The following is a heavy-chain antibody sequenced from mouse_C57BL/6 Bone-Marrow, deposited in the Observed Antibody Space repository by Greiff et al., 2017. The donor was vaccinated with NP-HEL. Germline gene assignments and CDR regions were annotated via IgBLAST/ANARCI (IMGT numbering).Heavy chain of an antibody. CDR3: TIELLRFYYFDY. Sequence: EVQLQQSGTVLARPGASVKMSCKTSGYTFTSYWMHWVKQRPGQGLEWIGAIYPGNSDTSYNQKFKGKAKLTAVTSASTAYMDLSSLTNEDSAVYYCTIELLRFYYFDYWGQGTTLTVSS. CDR1: GYTFTSYW. CDR2: IYPGNSDT. V-gene: IGHV1-5*01. J-gene: IGHJ2*01. D-gene: IGHD1-1*01.